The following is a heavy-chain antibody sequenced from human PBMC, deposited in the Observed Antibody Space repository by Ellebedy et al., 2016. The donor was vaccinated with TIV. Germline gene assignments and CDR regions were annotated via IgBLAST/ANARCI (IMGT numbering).Heavy chain of an antibody. Sequence: GGSLRLSXATSGFTFSTFAMHWVRQAPGKGLEWVTLISNDGSSTFYASSVKGRFTISRDNSQNTVYLQMNGLRPEDTAVYYCARGGDYYGSGTYRWGQGTLVIVS. CDR1: GFTFSTFA. J-gene: IGHJ1*01. D-gene: IGHD3-10*01. CDR3: ARGGDYYGSGTYR. V-gene: IGHV3-30*04. CDR2: ISNDGSST.